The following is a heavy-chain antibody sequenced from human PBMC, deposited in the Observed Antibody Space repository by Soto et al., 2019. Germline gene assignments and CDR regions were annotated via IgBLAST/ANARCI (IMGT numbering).Heavy chain of an antibody. Sequence: QVQLVQSGAELKKPGSSVKVSCQASGGTFSNYAISWVRQAPGQGLEWMGKIIPIFGTTNYAQNFRGRVTLTAAAYTTPAYMELSSLGSDDTALYYCARELPPAPGSFREDALAIWGQGTMITVSS. CDR1: GGTFSNYA. CDR3: ARELPPAPGSFREDALAI. V-gene: IGHV1-69*15. J-gene: IGHJ3*02. D-gene: IGHD6-13*01. CDR2: IIPIFGTT.